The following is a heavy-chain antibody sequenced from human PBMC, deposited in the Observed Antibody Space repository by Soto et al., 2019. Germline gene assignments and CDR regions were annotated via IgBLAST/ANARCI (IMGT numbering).Heavy chain of an antibody. CDR3: ANDSRRLFTRDYFDY. CDR1: GFTFSSYA. V-gene: IGHV3-30-3*02. Sequence: GGSLRLSCAASGFTFSSYAMHWVRQAPGKGLEWVAVISYDGSNKYYADSVKGRFTISRENSKNTLYLQMNSLRAEDTAAYYCANDSRRLFTRDYFDYSGQGTMVTVSS. J-gene: IGHJ4*02. CDR2: ISYDGSNK. D-gene: IGHD3-22*01.